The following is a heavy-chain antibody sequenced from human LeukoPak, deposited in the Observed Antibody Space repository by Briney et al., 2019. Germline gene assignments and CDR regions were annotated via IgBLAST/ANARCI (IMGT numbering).Heavy chain of an antibody. CDR3: ARDLQWHDAFDI. D-gene: IGHD6-19*01. CDR1: GGSFSGYY. V-gene: IGHV4-34*01. CDR2: INHSGST. Sequence: KPSETLPLTCAVYGGSFSGYYWSWIRQPPGKGLEWIGEINHSGSTNYNPSLKSRVTISVDTSKNQFSLKLSSVTAADTAVYYCARDLQWHDAFDIWGQGTMVTVSS. J-gene: IGHJ3*02.